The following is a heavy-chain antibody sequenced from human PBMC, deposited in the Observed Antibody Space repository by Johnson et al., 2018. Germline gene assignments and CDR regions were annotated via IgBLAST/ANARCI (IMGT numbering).Heavy chain of an antibody. V-gene: IGHV3-30*18. D-gene: IGHD5-18*01. CDR2: ISYDGFNK. CDR3: AKALGAERYSHGYWYMDV. CDR1: GFTFSNYG. J-gene: IGHJ6*03. Sequence: QVQLVESGGGVVQPGRSLRLSCAVSGFTFSNYGMHWVLQAPGKGLAWVAVISYDGFNKYYADSVKGRFTISRDNSKNTLYLQMNSLRPEDRAVYYCAKALGAERYSHGYWYMDVWVTGTTVTVSS.